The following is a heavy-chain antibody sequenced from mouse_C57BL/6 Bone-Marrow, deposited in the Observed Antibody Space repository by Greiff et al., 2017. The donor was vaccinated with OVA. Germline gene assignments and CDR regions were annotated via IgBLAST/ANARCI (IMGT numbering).Heavy chain of an antibody. D-gene: IGHD4-1*01. CDR1: GYTFTSYW. Sequence: QVQLQQSGAELVRPGTSVKLSCKASGYTFTSYWMHWVKQRPGQGLEWIGVIDPSDSYTNYNQKFKGKATLTVDTSSSTAYMQLSSLTSEDSAVYYCARHGNWLLYYFDYWCRGTTLSVTA. CDR3: ARHGNWLLYYFDY. V-gene: IGHV1-59*01. CDR2: IDPSDSYT. J-gene: IGHJ2*01.